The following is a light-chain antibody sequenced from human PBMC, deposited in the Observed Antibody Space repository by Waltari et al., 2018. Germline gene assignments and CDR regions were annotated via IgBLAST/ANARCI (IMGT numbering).Light chain of an antibody. CDR1: SIHVGHYNF. CDR2: EVS. Sequence: QSALTQPASVSGSPGQSLPISCPATSIHVGHYNFTPWYQQYPDTAPKLMIYEVSKRPSGVSSRFSGSKSGNTASLTISGLQAEDEAEYYCCSYAGYTSLLFGGGTKLTVL. V-gene: IGLV2-23*02. J-gene: IGLJ2*01. CDR3: CSYAGYTSLL.